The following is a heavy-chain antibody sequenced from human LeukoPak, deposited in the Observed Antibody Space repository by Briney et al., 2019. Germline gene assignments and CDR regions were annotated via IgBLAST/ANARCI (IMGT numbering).Heavy chain of an antibody. D-gene: IGHD3-22*01. CDR2: FYYTGST. CDR1: GGSISSSGYY. J-gene: IGHJ4*02. V-gene: IGHV4-39*01. Sequence: SETLSLSCIVSGGSISSSGYYWDWIRQPPGKGLEWIGNFYYTGSTYHNPSLKSRITISVDTSKNQFSLKLRSVTAADTAVYYCARYSSAYYYDFHYWGQGTLVTVSS. CDR3: ARYSSAYYYDFHY.